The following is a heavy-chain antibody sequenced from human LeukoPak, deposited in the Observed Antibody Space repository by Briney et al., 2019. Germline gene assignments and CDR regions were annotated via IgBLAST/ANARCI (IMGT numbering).Heavy chain of an antibody. D-gene: IGHD2-2*01. CDR1: GFTVSSNY. CDR2: IYSGGST. Sequence: GGSLRLSCAASGFTVSSNYMSWVRQAPGKGLEWVSVIYSGGSTYYADSVKGRFTISRDNSKNTLYLQMNSLRAEDTAVYYCARGPSWYQLLSYWGQGTLVTVSS. J-gene: IGHJ4*02. V-gene: IGHV3-66*01. CDR3: ARGPSWYQLLSY.